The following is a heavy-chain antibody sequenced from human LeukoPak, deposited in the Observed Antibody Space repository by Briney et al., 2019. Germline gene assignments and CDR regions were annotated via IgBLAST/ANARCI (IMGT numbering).Heavy chain of an antibody. V-gene: IGHV3-9*03. J-gene: IGHJ6*03. CDR3: AKGSGYHYYYYMDV. Sequence: GGSLRLSCAASGFTFSDYYISWIRQAPGKGLEWVSGIDWNSGSIGYADSVKGRFTISRDNAKNSLYLQMNSLRAEDMALYYCAKGSGYHYYYYMDVWGKGTTVTVSS. CDR1: GFTFSDYY. CDR2: IDWNSGSI.